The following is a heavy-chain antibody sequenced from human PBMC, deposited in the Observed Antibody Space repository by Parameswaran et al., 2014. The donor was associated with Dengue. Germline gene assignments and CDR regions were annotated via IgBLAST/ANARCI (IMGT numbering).Heavy chain of an antibody. J-gene: IGHJ4*02. CDR3: TGLSEDY. D-gene: IGHD3-9*01. V-gene: IGHV3-21*04. CDR2: ISSSSSYI. Sequence: VRQAPGKGLEWVSSISSSSSYIYYADSVKGRFTISRDNAKNSLYLQMNSLRAEDTAVYYCTGLSEDYWGQGTLVTVSS.